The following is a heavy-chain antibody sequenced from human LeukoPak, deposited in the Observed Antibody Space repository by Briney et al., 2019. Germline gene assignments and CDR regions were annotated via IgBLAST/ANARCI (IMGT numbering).Heavy chain of an antibody. CDR3: AKEGYDYGDYLVKWFDP. V-gene: IGHV3-23*01. CDR1: GFTVSSNY. CDR2: ISGSGGST. Sequence: GGSLRLSCAASGFTVSSNYMSWVRQAPGKGLEWVSAISGSGGSTYYADSVKGRFTISRDNSKNTLYLQMNSLKAEDTAVYYCAKEGYDYGDYLVKWFDPWGQGTLVTVSS. J-gene: IGHJ5*02. D-gene: IGHD4-17*01.